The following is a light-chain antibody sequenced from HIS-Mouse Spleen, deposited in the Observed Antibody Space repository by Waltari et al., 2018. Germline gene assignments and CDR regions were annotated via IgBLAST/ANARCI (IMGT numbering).Light chain of an antibody. CDR3: QSYDSSLSKV. V-gene: IGLV1-40*01. Sequence: QSVLTQPPSVSGAPGQRVTISCTGSSSNIGAGYDVQWYQQLPGTAPKLLIYGNSNRPSGVPDRFSGSKSGTSASLAITGLQAEDEADYYCQSYDSSLSKVFGTGTKVTVL. CDR1: SSNIGAGYD. CDR2: GNS. J-gene: IGLJ1*01.